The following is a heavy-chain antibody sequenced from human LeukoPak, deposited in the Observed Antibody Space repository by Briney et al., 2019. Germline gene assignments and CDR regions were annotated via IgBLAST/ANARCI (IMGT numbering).Heavy chain of an antibody. D-gene: IGHD3-16*02. Sequence: GGSLRLSCAASGFTFSTYPMNWVHQAPGKGLEWVSYISSRSSTIYYADSVKGRFTISRDNAKNSLCLQMNSLRAEDTAVYYCAKDKRLRLGELSPYFDYWGQGTLVTVSS. V-gene: IGHV3-48*01. CDR1: GFTFSTYP. CDR3: AKDKRLRLGELSPYFDY. J-gene: IGHJ4*02. CDR2: ISSRSSTI.